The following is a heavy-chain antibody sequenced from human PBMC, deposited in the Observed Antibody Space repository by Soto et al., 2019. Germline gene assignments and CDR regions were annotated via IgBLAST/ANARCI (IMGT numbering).Heavy chain of an antibody. J-gene: IGHJ4*02. D-gene: IGHD3-3*01. Sequence: SETLSLTCAVYGGSFSGYYWSWIRQPPGKGLEWIGEINHSGSTNYNPSLKSRVTISVDTSKNQFSLKLSSVTAADTAVYYCARGQYYDFWSGYFNFDYWGQGTLVTVSS. CDR2: INHSGST. V-gene: IGHV4-34*01. CDR1: GGSFSGYY. CDR3: ARGQYYDFWSGYFNFDY.